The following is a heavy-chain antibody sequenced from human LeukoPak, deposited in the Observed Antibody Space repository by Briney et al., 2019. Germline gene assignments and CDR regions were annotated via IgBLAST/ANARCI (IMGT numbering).Heavy chain of an antibody. CDR3: ATGPRGYYDSSGYYPIFPFDY. Sequence: GASVKVSCKVSGYTLTELSMHWVRQAPGKGLEWMGGFDPEDGETIYAQKFQGRVTMTEDTSTDTAYMELSSLRSEDTAAYYCATGPRGYYDSSGYYPIFPFDYWGQGTLVTVSS. CDR2: FDPEDGET. J-gene: IGHJ4*02. V-gene: IGHV1-24*01. D-gene: IGHD3-22*01. CDR1: GYTLTELS.